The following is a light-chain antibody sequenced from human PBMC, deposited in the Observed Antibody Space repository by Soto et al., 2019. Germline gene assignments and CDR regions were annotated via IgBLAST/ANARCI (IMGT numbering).Light chain of an antibody. CDR2: DAS. J-gene: IGKJ5*01. CDR3: QQYGSSPIT. V-gene: IGKV3D-20*01. CDR1: QSVSGSY. Sequence: EIILTQSPATLSLSTGARATLSCGASQSVSGSYVAWYPHRPGLAPRLLIHDASSRATGSPDRFSGTKSGTDFTLAIRRLEPEDAAVYYCQQYGSSPITFGQGTRLKIK.